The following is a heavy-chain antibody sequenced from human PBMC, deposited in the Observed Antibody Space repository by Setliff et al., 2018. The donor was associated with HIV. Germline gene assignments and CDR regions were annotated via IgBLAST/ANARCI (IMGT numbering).Heavy chain of an antibody. D-gene: IGHD6-13*01. CDR3: ARSNPGITAGLLAY. V-gene: IGHV4-4*07. J-gene: IGHJ4*02. CDR1: GVSIPTNY. CDR2: IYTTGGT. Sequence: PSETLSLTCNLSGVSIPTNYWNWIRQPAGKGLEWIGRIYTTGGTNYNPALKSRVTMSIDTSKNQISLKLNSVTAADTATYYCARSNPGITAGLLAYWGPGTLVTV.